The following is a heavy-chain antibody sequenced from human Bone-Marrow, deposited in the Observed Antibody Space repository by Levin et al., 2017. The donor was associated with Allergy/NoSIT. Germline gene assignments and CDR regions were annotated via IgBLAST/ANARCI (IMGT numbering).Heavy chain of an antibody. Sequence: RGESLKISCKGSGYSFSTYWIAWVRQMPGKGLEWMGIIYPRDSDTRYSPSFQGQVTISVDKSINTAYLQWSSLKASDTAMYYCARDHYTDSTGFLPLFDYWGQGTLVTVSA. D-gene: IGHD3-22*01. V-gene: IGHV5-51*01. CDR1: GYSFSTYW. CDR3: ARDHYTDSTGFLPLFDY. J-gene: IGHJ4*02. CDR2: IYPRDSDT.